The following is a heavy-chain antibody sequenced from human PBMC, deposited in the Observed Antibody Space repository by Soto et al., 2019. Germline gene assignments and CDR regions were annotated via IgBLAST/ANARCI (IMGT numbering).Heavy chain of an antibody. CDR2: IYYIGNT. Sequence: WTWIRQPPGKGLEWLGYIYYIGNTNYNPSLKSRVTISIDTYKNQFSLKLSSVTAADTAVYYCARDDTGAFDIWGQGTMVTVSS. V-gene: IGHV4-59*01. D-gene: IGHD3-10*01. CDR3: ARDDTGAFDI. J-gene: IGHJ3*02.